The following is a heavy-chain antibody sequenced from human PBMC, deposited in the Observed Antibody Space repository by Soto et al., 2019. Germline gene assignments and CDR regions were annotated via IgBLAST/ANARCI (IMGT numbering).Heavy chain of an antibody. D-gene: IGHD5-18*01. J-gene: IGHJ4*02. CDR2: ISAYNGNT. CDR1: GYTFTSYG. V-gene: IGHV1-18*01. Sequence: QVQLVQSGAEVKKPGASVKVSCKASGYTFTSYGISWVRQAPGQGLEWMGWISAYNGNTNYAQKLQGKVTMTKHTSTSTAYMELRSRRSAETAVYYCARDQFDSYGPKGGLDYWGQGTLVTVSS. CDR3: ARDQFDSYGPKGGLDY.